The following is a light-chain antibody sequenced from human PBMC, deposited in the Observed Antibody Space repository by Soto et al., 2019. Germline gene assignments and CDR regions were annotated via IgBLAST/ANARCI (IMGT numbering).Light chain of an antibody. CDR2: DAS. CDR1: QSVSRY. CDR3: QQYNDWPLT. J-gene: IGKJ1*01. Sequence: EIVLTPSPATLSLSPGERATLSCRASQSVSRYLAWYQQTPGQAPRLLIYDASCRATGIPARFSGSGSGTEFTLTISSLQSEDFALYYCQQYNDWPLTFGQGTKVDIK. V-gene: IGKV3D-15*01.